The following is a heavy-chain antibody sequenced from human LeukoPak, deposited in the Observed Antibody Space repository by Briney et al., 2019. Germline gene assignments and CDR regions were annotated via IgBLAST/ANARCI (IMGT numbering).Heavy chain of an antibody. CDR2: IESDGSRT. CDR1: GFTFSNCW. D-gene: IGHD6-13*01. J-gene: IGHJ4*02. V-gene: IGHV3-74*01. Sequence: PGGSLRLSCAASGFTFSNCWMHWVRQVPGKGLEWVSRIESDGSRTRYADSVKGRFTISRDNAKNTLDLQMNSLRAEDTAVYYCAKDTWAAAGTYFDYWGQGTLVTVSS. CDR3: AKDTWAAAGTYFDY.